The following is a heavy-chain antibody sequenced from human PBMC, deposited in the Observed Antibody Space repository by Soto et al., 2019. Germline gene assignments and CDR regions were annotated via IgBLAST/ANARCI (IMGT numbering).Heavy chain of an antibody. CDR2: IRSKVDGGTP. CDR1: GFTFSKTW. D-gene: IGHD3-16*01. CDR3: TSVWGIRPS. J-gene: IGHJ5*02. Sequence: GGSLRLSCAASGFTFSKTWMTWVRQAPGKGLEWVGRIRSKVDGGTPDYAASVKGRFIISRDDSKDTLYLQMNSLKTEDTALYYCTSVWGIRPSWGQGTLVTVSS. V-gene: IGHV3-15*01.